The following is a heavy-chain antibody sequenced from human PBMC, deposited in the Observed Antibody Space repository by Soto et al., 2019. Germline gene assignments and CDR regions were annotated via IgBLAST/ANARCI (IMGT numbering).Heavy chain of an antibody. CDR3: AKDHYDFWSGYLYAFDI. CDR2: ISGSGGST. CDR1: GFTFSSYA. V-gene: IGHV3-23*01. D-gene: IGHD3-3*01. J-gene: IGHJ3*02. Sequence: PGGSLRLSCAASGFTFSSYAMSWVRQAPGKGLEWVSAISGSGGSTYYADSVKGRFTISRDNSKNTLYLQMNSLRAEDTAVYYCAKDHYDFWSGYLYAFDIWGQGTMVTVSS.